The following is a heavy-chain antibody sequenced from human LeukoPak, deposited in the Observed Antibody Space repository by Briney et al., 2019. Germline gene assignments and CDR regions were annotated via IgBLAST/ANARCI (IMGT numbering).Heavy chain of an antibody. CDR2: ISAYNGNT. D-gene: IGHD3-10*01. CDR3: ARDRLAYGSGSYRGGY. Sequence: ASVKISCKASGYTFTSYGISWVRQAPGQGLEWMGWISAYNGNTNYAQKLQGRVTMTTDTSTSTAYMELRSLRSDDTAVYYCARDRLAYGSGSYRGGYWGQGTLVTVSP. J-gene: IGHJ4*02. V-gene: IGHV1-18*01. CDR1: GYTFTSYG.